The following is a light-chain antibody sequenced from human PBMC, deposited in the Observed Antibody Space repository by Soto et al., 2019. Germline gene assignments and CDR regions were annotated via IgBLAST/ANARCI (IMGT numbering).Light chain of an antibody. Sequence: QSVLTQPPSVSGAPGQRVTVSCTGTSSNIGAGYEVHWYHQLPGTAPKLLVSGNGNRPSGVPDRLSASKSGTSASLAITGLQAEDEGNYFCQSYDKRVTDYVFGSGTKV. J-gene: IGLJ1*01. CDR3: QSYDKRVTDYV. V-gene: IGLV1-40*01. CDR2: GNG. CDR1: SSNIGAGYE.